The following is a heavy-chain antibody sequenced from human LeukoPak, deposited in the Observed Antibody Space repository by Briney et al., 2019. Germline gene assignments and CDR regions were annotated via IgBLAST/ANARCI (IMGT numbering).Heavy chain of an antibody. J-gene: IGHJ3*02. CDR2: ISYIGST. CDR3: ARDLVTVTKRLDI. D-gene: IGHD4-17*01. CDR1: DDSFSSHY. Sequence: SETLSLTCAVSDDSFSSHYWTWIRQPPGKGLEWIGYISYIGSTNYNPSLKSRVTISIDTSKNQFSLKLSSVTAADTAVYYCARDLVTVTKRLDIWGQGTMVSVSS. V-gene: IGHV4-59*11.